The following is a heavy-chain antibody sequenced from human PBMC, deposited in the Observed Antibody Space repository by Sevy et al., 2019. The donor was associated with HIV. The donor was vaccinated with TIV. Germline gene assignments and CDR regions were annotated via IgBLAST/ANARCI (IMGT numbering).Heavy chain of an antibody. D-gene: IGHD3-10*01. CDR3: VREKWKQGASDDWSGDDY. V-gene: IGHV3-7*01. CDR2: IRDEGKST. CDR1: GFTFSSYW. Sequence: GGSLRLSCAGSGFTFSSYWMSWVRQAPGKGLEWVSYIRDEGKSTYYMNSVKGRLTISRDNAKNSRYVQMNTLRVEDTAIYYCVREKWKQGASDDWSGDDYWGQGILVTVSS. J-gene: IGHJ4*02.